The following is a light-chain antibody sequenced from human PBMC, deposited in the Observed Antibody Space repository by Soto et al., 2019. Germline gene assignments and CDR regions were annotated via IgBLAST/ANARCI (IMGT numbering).Light chain of an antibody. Sequence: EIVLTQSPGTLSLSPGERASLSCRASQTVCNNYLAWYQQRPGQAPRLLISGASTRATGIPDRISGSGSGTDFTLTIISLEPVDFAVYYCQHYCNSQWTFGQGTKVEIK. CDR1: QTVCNNY. CDR3: QHYCNSQWT. J-gene: IGKJ1*01. CDR2: GAS. V-gene: IGKV3-20*01.